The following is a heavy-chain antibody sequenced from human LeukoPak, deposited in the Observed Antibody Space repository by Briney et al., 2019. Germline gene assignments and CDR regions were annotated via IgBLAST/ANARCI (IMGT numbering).Heavy chain of an antibody. J-gene: IGHJ5*02. V-gene: IGHV1-46*01. CDR3: ARDNSVGGIAWWFDP. D-gene: IGHD1-26*01. Sequence: ASVKVSCKASGYTFTSYYMYWVRQAPGQGLEWVGLINPTGTTTLYAQKFQGRITLTRDMSATTDYMELSSLTSEDTAVYYCARDNSVGGIAWWFDPWGQGTLVTVSS. CDR1: GYTFTSYY. CDR2: INPTGTTT.